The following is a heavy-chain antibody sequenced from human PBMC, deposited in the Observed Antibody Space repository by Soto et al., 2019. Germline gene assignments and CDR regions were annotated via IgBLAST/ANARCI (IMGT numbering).Heavy chain of an antibody. CDR1: GFTFTSSA. D-gene: IGHD5-12*01. CDR3: AAMGMGPAPEMATTYDAFDI. CDR2: IVVGSGNT. Sequence: QMQLVQSRPEVKKPGTSVKVSCKASGFTFTSSAVQWVRQARGQRLEWIGWIVVGSGNTNYAQKFQERVTITRDMSTSTAYMELSSLRSEDTAVYYCAAMGMGPAPEMATTYDAFDIWGQGTMVTVSS. J-gene: IGHJ3*02. V-gene: IGHV1-58*01.